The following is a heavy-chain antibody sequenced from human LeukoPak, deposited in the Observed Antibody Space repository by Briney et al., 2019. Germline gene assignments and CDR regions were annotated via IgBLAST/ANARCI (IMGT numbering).Heavy chain of an antibody. D-gene: IGHD1-26*01. CDR2: IIPILGIA. CDR3: ARDLTLTGLLYYYYGMDV. CDR1: GGTLSSYA. Sequence: SVKVSCKASGGTLSSYAISWVRQAPGQGLEWLGRIIPILGIANYAQKFQGRVTITADKSTRTAYMELSSLRSEDTAVYYCARDLTLTGLLYYYYGMDVWGQGTTVTVSS. J-gene: IGHJ6*02. V-gene: IGHV1-69*04.